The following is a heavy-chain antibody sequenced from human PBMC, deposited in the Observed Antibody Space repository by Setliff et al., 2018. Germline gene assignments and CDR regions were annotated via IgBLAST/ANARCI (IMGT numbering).Heavy chain of an antibody. CDR2: INHSGST. CDR1: GGSFSGYY. D-gene: IGHD5-12*01. Sequence: LSLTCAVYGGSFSGYYWSWIRQPPGKGLEWIGEINHSGSTNYNPSLKSRVTISVDTSKNQFSLKLSSVTAADTAVYYCAGQIVATIDGGLDYWGQGTLVTVSS. V-gene: IGHV4-34*01. J-gene: IGHJ4*02. CDR3: AGQIVATIDGGLDY.